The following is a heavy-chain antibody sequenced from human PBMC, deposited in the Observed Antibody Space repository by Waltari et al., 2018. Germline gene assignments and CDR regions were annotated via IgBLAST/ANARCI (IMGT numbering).Heavy chain of an antibody. Sequence: QLQLQESGPRLVRPSETLSLLCRVPGVSIPRNSHYWAWIRQSPGQGLEWIGTVSYSGTTYISPSLKSRVSVSRDTSKNQVSLILGSVTAADMAVYYCATYIGASVGTAAFDVWGQGTMVTVSS. CDR1: GVSIPRNSHY. J-gene: IGHJ3*01. CDR3: ATYIGASVGTAAFDV. V-gene: IGHV4-39*01. D-gene: IGHD5-12*01. CDR2: VSYSGTT.